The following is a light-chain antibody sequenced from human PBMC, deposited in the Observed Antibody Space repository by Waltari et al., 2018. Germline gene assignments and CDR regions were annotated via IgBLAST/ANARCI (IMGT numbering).Light chain of an antibody. CDR1: SSDIGGHNY. Sequence: QSALTQPASVSGSPGQSITISCTGTSSDIGGHNYVSWYQQVPGKAPKLMIYDVSNRPSGVSSRFSGSKSGNTASLTISGLQAEDEADYFCSSYIDSSTLELFGGGTSLTVL. V-gene: IGLV2-14*03. CDR2: DVS. CDR3: SSYIDSSTLEL. J-gene: IGLJ2*01.